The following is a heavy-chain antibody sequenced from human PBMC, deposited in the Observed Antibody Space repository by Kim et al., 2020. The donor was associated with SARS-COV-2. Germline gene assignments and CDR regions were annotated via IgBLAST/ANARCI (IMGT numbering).Heavy chain of an antibody. D-gene: IGHD6-13*01. CDR3: ARGLVGSSGGYGMDV. J-gene: IGHJ6*02. CDR1: GFTVSRNY. V-gene: IGHV3-53*01. Sequence: GGSLRLSCAASGFTVSRNYMSWVRQAPGKGLEWVSVIYSGGSTYYADSVKGRFIISRENSKNTLYLQMNSLRAEDTAMYYCARGLVGSSGGYGMDVWGQGTTVTVSS. CDR2: IYSGGST.